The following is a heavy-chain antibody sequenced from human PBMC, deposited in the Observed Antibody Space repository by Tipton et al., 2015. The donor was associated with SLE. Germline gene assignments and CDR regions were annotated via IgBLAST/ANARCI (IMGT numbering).Heavy chain of an antibody. J-gene: IGHJ6*02. V-gene: IGHV4-59*01. CDR3: AGIGGKATVSPFYYYGMDV. Sequence: TLSLTCTVSGGSISGYYCTWIRQSPGKGLEWIGYISHSGHTNYNPSLKSRVTISVDTSKNQFSLTLSSVTAADTAVYYCAGIGGKATVSPFYYYGMDVWGQGTTVTVSS. CDR2: ISHSGHT. CDR1: GGSISGYY. D-gene: IGHD4-17*01.